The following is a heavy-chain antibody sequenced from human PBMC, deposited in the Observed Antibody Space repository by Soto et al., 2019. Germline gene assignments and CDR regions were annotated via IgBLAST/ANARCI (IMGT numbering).Heavy chain of an antibody. CDR3: ARDRFYCRCRSGYGRRLDY. CDR2: TYYRSKWYN. Sequence: SQTLSLTCAISGDSVSSNSAAWNWIRQSPSRGLEWLGRTYYRSKWYNDYAVSVKSRITINPDTSKNQFSLQLNSVTPEDTAVYYCARDRFYCRCRSGYGRRLDYWGQGTLVTVSS. V-gene: IGHV6-1*01. D-gene: IGHD2-15*01. CDR1: GDSVSSNSAA. J-gene: IGHJ4*02.